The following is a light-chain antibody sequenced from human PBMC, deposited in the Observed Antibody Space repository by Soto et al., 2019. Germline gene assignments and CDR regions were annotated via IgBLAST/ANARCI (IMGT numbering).Light chain of an antibody. CDR3: AAWDDSLSALYV. J-gene: IGLJ1*01. CDR1: SSNIGSNY. V-gene: IGLV1-47*03. CDR2: RNN. Sequence: QSVLTQPPSSSVTPGQRVTISCSGNSSNIGSNYVYWYQQLPGTAPKLLIYRNNQRPSGVPDRSSGSKSGTSASLAISGLWSEDEADYYCAAWDDSLSALYVFGTGTKVTVL.